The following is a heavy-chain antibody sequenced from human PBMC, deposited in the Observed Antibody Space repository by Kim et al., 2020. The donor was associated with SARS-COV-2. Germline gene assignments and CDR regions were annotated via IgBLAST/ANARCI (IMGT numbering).Heavy chain of an antibody. CDR1: GFTFSSFA. V-gene: IGHV3-23*01. CDR3: LKRPGRPVDGPFDY. D-gene: IGHD6-19*01. J-gene: IGHJ4*02. Sequence: GGSLRLSCAASGFTFSSFAMSWVRQAPGKGLEWVSSIDTSGGDTYYADSVMGRFTVSRDNSKSTLYLQMNSLRVEDTAVYYCLKRPGRPVDGPFDYWGQGTLVTVSS. CDR2: IDTSGGDT.